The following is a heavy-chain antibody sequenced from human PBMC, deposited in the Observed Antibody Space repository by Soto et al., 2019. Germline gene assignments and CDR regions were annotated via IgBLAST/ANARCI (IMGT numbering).Heavy chain of an antibody. Sequence: SETLSLTCTVSGGSISSYYWSWIRQPPGKGLEWIGYIYYSGSTNYNPSLKSRVTISVDTSKNQFSLKLSSVTAADTAVYYCARAPGYCSSTSCYGGYYFDYWGQGTLVTVSS. CDR3: ARAPGYCSSTSCYGGYYFDY. V-gene: IGHV4-59*01. D-gene: IGHD2-2*01. J-gene: IGHJ4*02. CDR1: GGSISSYY. CDR2: IYYSGST.